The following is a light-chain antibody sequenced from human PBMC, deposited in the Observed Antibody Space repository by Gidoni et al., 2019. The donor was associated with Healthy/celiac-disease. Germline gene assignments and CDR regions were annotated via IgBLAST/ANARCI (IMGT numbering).Light chain of an antibody. CDR2: DAS. CDR1: QSVSSY. Sequence: EIVLPQSPATLSLSPGERATLSCRASQSVSSYVAWYQQKPGQAPRLLIYDASNRATGIPARFSGSGSGKDFTLTISSLEPEDFAVYYCQQRSNWYTFGQGTKLEIK. V-gene: IGKV3-11*01. CDR3: QQRSNWYT. J-gene: IGKJ2*01.